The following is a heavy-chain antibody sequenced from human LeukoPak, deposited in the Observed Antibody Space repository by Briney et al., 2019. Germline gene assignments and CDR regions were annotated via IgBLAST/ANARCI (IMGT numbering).Heavy chain of an antibody. Sequence: SVKVSCKASGGTFSSYAISWVRQAPGQGLEWMGRIIPILGIANYAQKFQGRVTMTRNTSISTAYMELSSLRSEDTAVYYCARGRKRLRGYGMDVWGQGTTVIVSS. J-gene: IGHJ6*02. CDR1: GGTFSSYA. V-gene: IGHV1-69*04. CDR3: ARGRKRLRGYGMDV. D-gene: IGHD5-12*01. CDR2: IIPILGIA.